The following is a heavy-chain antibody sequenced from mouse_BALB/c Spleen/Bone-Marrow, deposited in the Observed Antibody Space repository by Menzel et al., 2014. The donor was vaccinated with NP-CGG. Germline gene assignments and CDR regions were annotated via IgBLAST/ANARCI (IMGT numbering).Heavy chain of an antibody. D-gene: IGHD4-1*01. CDR1: GFTFTSYG. Sequence: EVKLMESGGDLVKPGGSLKLSWAASGFTFTSYGMSWVRQTSDKRLEWVATISSGGSYTYYPDSVKGRFTISRDNAKNTLYLQMSSLKSEDTAMYYCARLGRDYFDYWGQGTTLTVSS. V-gene: IGHV5-6*01. J-gene: IGHJ2*01. CDR2: ISSGGSYT. CDR3: ARLGRDYFDY.